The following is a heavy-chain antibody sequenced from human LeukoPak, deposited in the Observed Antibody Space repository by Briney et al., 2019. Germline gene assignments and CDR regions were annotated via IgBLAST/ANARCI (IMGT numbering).Heavy chain of an antibody. J-gene: IGHJ5*01. D-gene: IGHD3-3*01. Sequence: PGRSLRLSCAASAFTFSIHAVSWVRQPPGKGREWVSAIRGSGGRTYDADSLKGRFNISRDNSKKTLYLQMNSLRAEDTAVYYCAKDTIFGVGNPFDSWGRGTLVTVSS. V-gene: IGHV3-23*01. CDR2: IRGSGGRT. CDR1: AFTFSIHA. CDR3: AKDTIFGVGNPFDS.